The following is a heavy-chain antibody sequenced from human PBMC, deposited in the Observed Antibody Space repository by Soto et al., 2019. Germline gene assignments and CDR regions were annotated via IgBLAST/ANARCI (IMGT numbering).Heavy chain of an antibody. CDR3: ARTFTPPKEIVWFDP. V-gene: IGHV4-39*01. J-gene: IGHJ5*02. CDR2: IYYSGST. CDR1: GGSISSSSYY. Sequence: PSETLSLTCTVSGGSISSSSYYWGWIRQPPGKGLEWIGSIYYSGSTYYNPSLKSRVTISVDTSKNQFTLKLSSVTAADTAVYYCARTFTPPKEIVWFDPWGQGTLVTVSP. D-gene: IGHD5-12*01.